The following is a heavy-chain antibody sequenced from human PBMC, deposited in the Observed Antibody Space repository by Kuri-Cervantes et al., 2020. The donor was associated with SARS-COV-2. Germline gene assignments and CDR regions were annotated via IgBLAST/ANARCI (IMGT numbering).Heavy chain of an antibody. CDR3: ASSRSITIFGVVINYYYGMDV. CDR1: VGTFSSYA. CDR2: MNPNSGNT. J-gene: IGHJ6*02. D-gene: IGHD3-3*01. V-gene: IGHV1-8*02. Sequence: ASVKVSCKASVGTFSSYAISWVRQATGQGLEWMGWMNPNSGNTGYAQKFQGRVTMTRNTSISTAYMELSSLRSEDTAVYYCASSRSITIFGVVINYYYGMDVWGQGTTVTVSS.